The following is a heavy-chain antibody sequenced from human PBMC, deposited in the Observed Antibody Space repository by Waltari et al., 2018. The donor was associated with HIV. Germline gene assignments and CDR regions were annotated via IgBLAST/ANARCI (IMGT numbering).Heavy chain of an antibody. CDR2: VRSKAYGGTT. CDR1: GFTFGDYA. D-gene: IGHD4-17*01. J-gene: IGHJ4*02. V-gene: IGHV3-49*03. CDR3: TKGRMTTDY. Sequence: EVQLVESGGGLVQPGRSLRLSCTASGFTFGDYAMSWFRQAPGKGLEVIGCVRSKAYGGTTEYAASLKGRFTISRDDSRSIAYLQMNSLQTEDTAVYYCTKGRMTTDYWGQGTLVTVSS.